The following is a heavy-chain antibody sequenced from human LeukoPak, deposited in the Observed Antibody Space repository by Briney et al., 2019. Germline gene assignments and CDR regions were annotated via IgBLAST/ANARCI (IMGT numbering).Heavy chain of an antibody. CDR1: GFSVGREY. CDR3: ARLSMGYSGAGSAYKGYGTFDV. J-gene: IGHJ3*01. Sequence: PGGSLRLSCVISGFSVGREYMSRVRQAPGKGLEWVSVIYDSGTTYYADAVKGRFTVSRDNPKNTLSLQMKSLRVEDTALYYCARLSMGYSGAGSAYKGYGTFDVWGRGTMVLVSS. V-gene: IGHV3-53*01. CDR2: IYDSGTT. D-gene: IGHD3-10*01.